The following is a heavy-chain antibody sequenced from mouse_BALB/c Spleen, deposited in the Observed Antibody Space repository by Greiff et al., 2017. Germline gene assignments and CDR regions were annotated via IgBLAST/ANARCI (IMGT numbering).Heavy chain of an antibody. V-gene: IGHV5-6-5*01. CDR3: ARDCYGSRAMDY. CDR2: ISSGGST. CDR1: GFTFSSYA. Sequence: EVKLVESGGGLVKPGGSLKLSCAASGFTFSSYAMSWVRQTPEKRLEWVASISSGGSTYYPDSVKGRFTISRDNARNILYLQMSSLRSEDTAMYYCARDCYGSRAMDYWGQGTSVTVSS. J-gene: IGHJ4*01. D-gene: IGHD1-1*01.